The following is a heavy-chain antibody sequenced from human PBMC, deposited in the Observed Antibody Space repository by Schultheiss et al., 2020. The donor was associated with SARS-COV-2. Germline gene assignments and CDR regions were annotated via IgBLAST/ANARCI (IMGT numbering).Heavy chain of an antibody. J-gene: IGHJ4*02. CDR2: ISSNGGST. Sequence: GGSLRLSCSASGFTFSSYAMHWVRQAPGKGLEYVSAISSNGGSTYYADSVKGRFTISRDNSKNTLYLQMNSLRAEDTAVYYCARTYSGSYYQYFDYWGQGTLVTVSS. V-gene: IGHV3-64*04. D-gene: IGHD1-26*01. CDR1: GFTFSSYA. CDR3: ARTYSGSYYQYFDY.